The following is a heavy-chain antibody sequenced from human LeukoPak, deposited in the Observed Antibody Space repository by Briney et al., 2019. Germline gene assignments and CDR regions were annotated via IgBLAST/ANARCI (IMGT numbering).Heavy chain of an antibody. D-gene: IGHD4-23*01. CDR3: AKVGETYCGNPWYYYYGMDV. Sequence: GGSLRLSCAASGFTFSSYAMSWVRQAPGKGLEWVSAISGSGGSTYYADSVKGRFTISRDNSKNTLYLQMNSLRAEDTAVYYCAKVGETYCGNPWYYYYGMDVWGQGTTVTVSS. CDR2: ISGSGGST. J-gene: IGHJ6*02. V-gene: IGHV3-23*01. CDR1: GFTFSSYA.